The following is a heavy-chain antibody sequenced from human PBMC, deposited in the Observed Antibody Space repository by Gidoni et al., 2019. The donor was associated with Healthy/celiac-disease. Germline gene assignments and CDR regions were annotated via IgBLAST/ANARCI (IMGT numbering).Heavy chain of an antibody. CDR3: ARVLGYYYYYMDV. CDR1: GDSCTSYW. J-gene: IGHJ6*03. V-gene: IGHV5-10-1*01. Sequence: EVQLVQSGAEVKKPGESLRISCKGAGDSCTSYWISWVRQMPGKGLEWMGRIDPSDSYTNYSPSFQGHVTISADKSISTAYLQWSSLKASDTAMYYCARVLGYYYYYMDVWGKGTTVTVSS. CDR2: IDPSDSYT.